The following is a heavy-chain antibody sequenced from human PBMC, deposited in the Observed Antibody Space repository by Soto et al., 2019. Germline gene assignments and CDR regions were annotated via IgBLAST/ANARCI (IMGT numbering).Heavy chain of an antibody. D-gene: IGHD2-2*01. Sequence: SETLSLTCTVSGGSVSSGSYYWSWVRQPPGKGLEWIGYIHHSGTTNYNPSLKSRVTISVDTLKNQFSLKLTPVTAADTAMFYCARGGGYCSGTSCYTYFFDYWGQGALVTVSS. CDR3: ARGGGYCSGTSCYTYFFDY. CDR1: GGSVSSGSYY. J-gene: IGHJ4*02. V-gene: IGHV4-61*01. CDR2: IHHSGTT.